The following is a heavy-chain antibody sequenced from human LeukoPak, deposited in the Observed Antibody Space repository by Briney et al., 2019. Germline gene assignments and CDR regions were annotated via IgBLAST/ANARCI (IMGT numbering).Heavy chain of an antibody. CDR2: ISGSGGST. V-gene: IGHV3-23*01. Sequence: GGSLRLSCAASGFTFSSYAMSWVRQAPGKGLEWVSAISGSGGSTYYADSVKGRFTISRDNSKNTLYLQMNSLRAEDMAVYYCAKSPQKYSSSSGGDYWGQGTLVTVSS. CDR1: GFTFSSYA. CDR3: AKSPQKYSSSSGGDY. J-gene: IGHJ4*02. D-gene: IGHD6-6*01.